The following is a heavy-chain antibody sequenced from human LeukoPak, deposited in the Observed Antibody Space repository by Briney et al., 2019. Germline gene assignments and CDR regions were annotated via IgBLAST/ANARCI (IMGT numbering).Heavy chain of an antibody. J-gene: IGHJ4*02. CDR2: IKQDGSEE. Sequence: ETLSLTCTVSGGSISSYYWSWVRQAPGKGLEWVANIKQDGSEEYYVDSVKGRFTISRDNAKNSLYLQMNSLRAEDTAVYYCARLVGAERLFDYWGQGTLVTVSS. CDR3: ARLVGAERLFDY. D-gene: IGHD1-26*01. V-gene: IGHV3-7*01. CDR1: GGSISSYY.